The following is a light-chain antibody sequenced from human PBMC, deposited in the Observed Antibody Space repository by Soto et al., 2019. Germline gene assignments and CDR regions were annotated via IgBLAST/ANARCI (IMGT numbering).Light chain of an antibody. CDR1: SSDVGGYNL. CDR2: DVT. Sequence: QSVLTQPASVSGSPGQSITISCTGTSSDVGGYNLVSWYQHHPGRAPKLMIYDVTDRPSGVSNRFSGSKSGNTASLTISGLQAEDEADYYCCSYTSSSTSVVFGGGTKLTVL. J-gene: IGLJ2*01. CDR3: CSYTSSSTSVV. V-gene: IGLV2-14*03.